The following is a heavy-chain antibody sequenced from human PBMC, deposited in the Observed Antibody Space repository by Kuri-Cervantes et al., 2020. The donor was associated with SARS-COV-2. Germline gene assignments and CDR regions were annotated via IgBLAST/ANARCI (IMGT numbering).Heavy chain of an antibody. CDR2: FYYRGST. CDR3: ARGTYYDFWSGYSNAFDI. CDR1: GGPISNSNYY. V-gene: IGHV4-39*01. D-gene: IGHD3-3*01. Sequence: GSLRLSCTVSGGPISNSNYYWGWIRQPPGKGLEWIGSFYYRGSTYYNPSLTSRVTISVDTSKNQFSLKLSSVTAADTAVYYCARGTYYDFWSGYSNAFDIWGQGTMVTVSS. J-gene: IGHJ3*02.